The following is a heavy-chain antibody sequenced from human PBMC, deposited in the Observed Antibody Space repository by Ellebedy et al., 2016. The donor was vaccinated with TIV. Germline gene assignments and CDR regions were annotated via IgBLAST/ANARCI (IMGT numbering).Heavy chain of an antibody. Sequence: GESLKISXAASGFTFSSYSMNWVRQAPGKGLEWVSSISSSSSYIYYADSVKGRFTISRDNAKNSLYLQMNSLRAEDTAVYYCARRVNSGYDFVGGLTDVWGQGTTVTVSS. J-gene: IGHJ6*02. V-gene: IGHV3-21*01. CDR1: GFTFSSYS. CDR3: ARRVNSGYDFVGGLTDV. CDR2: ISSSSSYI. D-gene: IGHD5-12*01.